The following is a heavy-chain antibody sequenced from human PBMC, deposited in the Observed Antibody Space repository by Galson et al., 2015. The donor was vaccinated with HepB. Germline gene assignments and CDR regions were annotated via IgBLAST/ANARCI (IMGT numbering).Heavy chain of an antibody. D-gene: IGHD3-22*01. V-gene: IGHV3-30*18. CDR1: GFTFSRYG. CDR3: AKTLDWYYYDSSGFLAFDY. CDR2: ISYNGSNK. Sequence: SLRLSCAASGFTFSRYGMHWVRQAPGKGLEWVAVISYNGSNKYYADSVKGRFTTSRDNSKNTLYLQMNSLRVEDTAVYYCAKTLDWYYYDSSGFLAFDYWGQGTLVTVSS. J-gene: IGHJ4*02.